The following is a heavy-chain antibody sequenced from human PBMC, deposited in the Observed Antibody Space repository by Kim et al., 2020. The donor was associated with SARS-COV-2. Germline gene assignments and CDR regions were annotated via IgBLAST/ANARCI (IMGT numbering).Heavy chain of an antibody. J-gene: IGHJ4*02. CDR1: GGSFSGYY. Sequence: SETLSLTCAVYGGSFSGYYWSWIRQPPGKGLEWIGEINHSGSTNYNPSLKSRVTISVDTSKNQFSLKLSSVTAADTAVYYCARAKNIVVVPAFDYWGQGTLVTVSS. CDR3: ARAKNIVVVPAFDY. CDR2: INHSGST. V-gene: IGHV4-34*01. D-gene: IGHD2-2*01.